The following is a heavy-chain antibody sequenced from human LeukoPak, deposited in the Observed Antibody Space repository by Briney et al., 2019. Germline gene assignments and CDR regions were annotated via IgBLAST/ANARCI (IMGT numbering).Heavy chain of an antibody. CDR2: IYHSGST. CDR3: ARVVPTITMIVVDTYYFDY. Sequence: SETLSLTCTVSGYSTSSGYYWGWIRQPPGKGLEWIGSIYHSGSTYYNPSLKSRVTISVDTSKNQFSLKLSSVTAADTAVHYWARVVPTITMIVVDTYYFDYWGQGTLVTVSS. D-gene: IGHD3-22*01. J-gene: IGHJ4*02. CDR1: GYSTSSGYY. V-gene: IGHV4-38-2*02.